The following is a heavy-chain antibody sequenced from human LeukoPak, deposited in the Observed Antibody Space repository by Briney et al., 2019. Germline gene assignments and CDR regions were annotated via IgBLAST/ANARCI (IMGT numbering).Heavy chain of an antibody. CDR2: IKEDGSEK. CDR1: GFTFSTYW. D-gene: IGHD2-2*01. Sequence: GGSLRLSCAASGFTFSTYWMSWVRQAPGKGLEWVANIKEDGSEKYYVNSVKGRFTISRDDAKNSLYLQMKSLRAEDTAVYYCARGYCSTTRCYPNWFDPWGGGTVVAVSS. J-gene: IGHJ5*02. CDR3: ARGYCSTTRCYPNWFDP. V-gene: IGHV3-7*04.